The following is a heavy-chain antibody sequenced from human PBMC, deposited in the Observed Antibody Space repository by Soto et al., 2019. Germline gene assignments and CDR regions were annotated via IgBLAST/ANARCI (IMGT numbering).Heavy chain of an antibody. V-gene: IGHV1-69*06. CDR1: GGTFSSYA. CDR3: ASGQTKPPPYGMDV. Sequence: SVKVSCKASGGTFSSYAISWVRQAPGQGLEWMGGIIPIFGTANYAQKFQGRVTITADKSTSTAYMELSSLRSEDTAVYYCASGQTKPPPYGMDVWGQGTTVTVSS. J-gene: IGHJ6*02. CDR2: IIPIFGTA.